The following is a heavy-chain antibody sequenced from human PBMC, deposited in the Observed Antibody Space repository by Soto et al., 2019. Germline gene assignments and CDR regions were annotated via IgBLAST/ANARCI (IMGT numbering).Heavy chain of an antibody. D-gene: IGHD6-13*01. CDR1: GFTFSSYG. CDR2: ISYDGSNK. CDR3: AWYIAAAGPRFDY. J-gene: IGHJ4*02. V-gene: IGHV3-30*03. Sequence: LRLSCAASGFTFSSYGMHWVRQAPGKGLEWVAVISYDGSNKYYADSVKGRFTISRDNSKDTLYLQVNSLRAEDMAVYYCAWYIAAAGPRFDYCGQGTLVTVSS.